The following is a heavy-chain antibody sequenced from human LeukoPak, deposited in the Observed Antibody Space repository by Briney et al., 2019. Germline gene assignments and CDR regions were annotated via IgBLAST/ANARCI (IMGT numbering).Heavy chain of an antibody. CDR3: ARGSNAIDY. D-gene: IGHD4/OR15-4a*01. CDR1: GFTFTSYT. Sequence: GGSLRLSCAASGFTFTSYTMNWVRQAPGKGLEWVSSITSGGSYIYYADSVKGRFTISRDNAKSSLYLQMNSLRAEDTAVYYCARGSNAIDYWGQGTLVTVSS. J-gene: IGHJ4*02. V-gene: IGHV3-21*01. CDR2: ITSGGSYI.